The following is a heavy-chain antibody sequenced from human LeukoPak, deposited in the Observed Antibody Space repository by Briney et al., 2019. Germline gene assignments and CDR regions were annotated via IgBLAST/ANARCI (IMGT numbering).Heavy chain of an antibody. V-gene: IGHV4-34*01. D-gene: IGHD3-22*01. CDR2: INHSGST. CDR1: GGSFSGYY. Sequence: SETLSLTCAVYGGSFSGYYWSWIRQPPGKGLEWIGEINHSGSTIYNPSLKSRVTISVDTSKNQFSLKLSSVTAADTAVYYCARPYDRTDYWGQGTLVTVSS. CDR3: ARPYDRTDY. J-gene: IGHJ4*02.